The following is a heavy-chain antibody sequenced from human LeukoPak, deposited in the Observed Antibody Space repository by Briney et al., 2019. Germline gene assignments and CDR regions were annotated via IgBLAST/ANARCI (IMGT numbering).Heavy chain of an antibody. Sequence: GGSLRLSCAASGFTVSSNYMSWVRQAPGKGLEWVSIIYSGGSTYYADSVRGRFTISRDNSKNTLYLQMNSLRAEDTAVYFCARDSGRVGPTWLVFDLWGQGTMVTVSS. D-gene: IGHD1-26*01. CDR3: ARDSGRVGPTWLVFDL. CDR2: IYSGGST. V-gene: IGHV3-66*01. J-gene: IGHJ3*01. CDR1: GFTVSSNY.